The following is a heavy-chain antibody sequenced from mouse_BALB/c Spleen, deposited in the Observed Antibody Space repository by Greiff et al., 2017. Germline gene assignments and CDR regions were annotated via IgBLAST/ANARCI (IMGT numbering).Heavy chain of an antibody. CDR1: GYTFTNYW. CDR3: AGNYGSSLWFAY. CDR2: IYPGGGYT. V-gene: IGHV1-63*02. Sequence: QVQLQQSGAELVRPGTSVKISCKASGYTFTNYWLGWVKQRPGHGLEWIGDIYPGGGYTNYNEKFKGKATLTADTSSSTAYMQLSSLTSEDSAVYFCAGNYGSSLWFAYWGQGTLVTVSA. J-gene: IGHJ3*01. D-gene: IGHD1-1*01.